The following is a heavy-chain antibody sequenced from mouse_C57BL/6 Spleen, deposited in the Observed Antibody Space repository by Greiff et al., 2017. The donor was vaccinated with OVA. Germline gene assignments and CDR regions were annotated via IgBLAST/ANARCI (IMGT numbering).Heavy chain of an antibody. CDR2: INPNNGGT. D-gene: IGHD1-1*01. CDR1: GYTFTDYY. V-gene: IGHV1-26*01. CDR3: ASSIDYYGSSYGTSHWYFDV. Sequence: EVQLQQSGPELVKPGASVKISCKASGYTFTDYYMNWVKQSHGKSLEWIGDINPNNGGTSYNQKFKGKAKLTVDKSSITAYMECRSLTSEDSAVYYCASSIDYYGSSYGTSHWYFDVWGTGTTVTFSS. J-gene: IGHJ1*03.